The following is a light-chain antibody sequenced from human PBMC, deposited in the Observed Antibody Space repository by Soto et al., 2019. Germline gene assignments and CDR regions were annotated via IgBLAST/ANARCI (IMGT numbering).Light chain of an antibody. CDR3: QQSYSTPRT. CDR2: DAS. CDR1: QGISSY. V-gene: IGKV1-39*01. J-gene: IGKJ2*01. Sequence: DIQLTQSPSFLSASVGDRVTITCRASQGISSYLAWYQQKPGKAPQILIYDASKLEPGVPSRLSGGGSGTDFALTISSLQPEDFATYYCQQSYSTPRTFGQGTKVDIK.